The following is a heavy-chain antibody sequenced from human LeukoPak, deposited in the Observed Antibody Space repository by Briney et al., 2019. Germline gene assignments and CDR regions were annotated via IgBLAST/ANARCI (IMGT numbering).Heavy chain of an antibody. Sequence: GASVKVSCKASGYSFTSYGISWVRQAPGQGLEWMGWISGYNGNTKYAQKLQGRVTMTTDTSTSTAYMDLRSLRSDDTAVYYCARQAHYYDSSGYYYDYWGQGTLVTVSS. V-gene: IGHV1-18*01. CDR2: ISGYNGNT. J-gene: IGHJ4*02. CDR3: ARQAHYYDSSGYYYDY. CDR1: GYSFTSYG. D-gene: IGHD3-22*01.